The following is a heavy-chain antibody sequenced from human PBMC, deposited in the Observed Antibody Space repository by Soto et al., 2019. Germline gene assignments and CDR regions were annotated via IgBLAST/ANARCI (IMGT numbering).Heavy chain of an antibody. V-gene: IGHV3-23*01. Sequence: XGSLRLSCAASGFTFSTYGMSWVRQAPGMGLEWVSAISGSGGTTYYADSVKGRFTISRDNSNNMLYLQMNSLRAEDTAIYYCAKGPGYCSGGSCYSSYCYGMDVWGQGTTVTVSS. D-gene: IGHD2-15*01. J-gene: IGHJ6*02. CDR1: GFTFSTYG. CDR2: ISGSGGTT. CDR3: AKGPGYCSGGSCYSSYCYGMDV.